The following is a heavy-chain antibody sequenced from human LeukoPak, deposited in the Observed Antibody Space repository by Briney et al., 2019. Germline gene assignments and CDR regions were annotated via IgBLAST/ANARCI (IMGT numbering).Heavy chain of an antibody. Sequence: GGSLRLTCAASGFTFSNYVMSWVRQAPGKGPEWVSGINGGGGSTFYAESVTGRFTISRDNSKNTLFLQMNTLRAEDTAVYYCVKDGRRSPPCWGQGTLVTVSS. V-gene: IGHV3-23*01. D-gene: IGHD2-15*01. J-gene: IGHJ4*02. CDR2: INGGGGST. CDR3: VKDGRRSPPC. CDR1: GFTFSNYV.